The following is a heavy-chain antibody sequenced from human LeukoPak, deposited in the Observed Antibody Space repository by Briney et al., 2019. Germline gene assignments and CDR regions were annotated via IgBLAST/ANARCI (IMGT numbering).Heavy chain of an antibody. V-gene: IGHV4-34*01. CDR2: INHSGST. CDR1: GGSFSGYY. Sequence: SETPSPTCAVYGGSFSGYYWSWIRQPPGKGLEWIGEINHSGSTNYNPSLKSRVTISVDTSKNQFSLKLSSVTAADTAVYYCARAYRGSSGWYGRTPFDYWGQGTLVTVSS. D-gene: IGHD6-19*01. J-gene: IGHJ4*02. CDR3: ARAYRGSSGWYGRTPFDY.